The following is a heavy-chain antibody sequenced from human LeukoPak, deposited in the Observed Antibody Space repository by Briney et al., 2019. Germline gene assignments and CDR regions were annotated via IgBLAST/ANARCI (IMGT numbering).Heavy chain of an antibody. V-gene: IGHV4-39*07. Sequence: PSETLSLTCTVSGGSISSNNYYWSWIRQPPGKGLEWIGEINHSGSTNYNPSLKSRVTISVDTSKNQFSLKLSSVTAADTAVYYCARGASGEYHKPQMDYWGQGTLVTVSS. D-gene: IGHD3-10*01. J-gene: IGHJ4*02. CDR1: GGSISSNNYY. CDR3: ARGASGEYHKPQMDY. CDR2: INHSGST.